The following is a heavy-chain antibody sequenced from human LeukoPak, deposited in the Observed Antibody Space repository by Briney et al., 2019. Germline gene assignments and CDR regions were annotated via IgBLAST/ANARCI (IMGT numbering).Heavy chain of an antibody. CDR3: ARENTAMAYYYGMDV. CDR2: IWYDGSNK. V-gene: IGHV3-33*01. J-gene: IGHJ6*02. D-gene: IGHD5-18*01. CDR1: GFSFSSYG. Sequence: GRSLRLSCAASGFSFSSYGMHWVRQAPGKGLEWVAVIWYDGSNKYYADSVKGRFTISRDNSKNTLYLQMNSLRAEDTAVYYCARENTAMAYYYGMDVWGQGTTVTVSS.